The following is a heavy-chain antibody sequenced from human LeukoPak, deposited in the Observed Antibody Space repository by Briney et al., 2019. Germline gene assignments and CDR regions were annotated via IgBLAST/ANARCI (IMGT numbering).Heavy chain of an antibody. J-gene: IGHJ6*02. CDR3: ARAVAVAGYYYYYYGMDV. Sequence: GSLRLSCAASGFTFSSYWMHWVRQAPGKGLVWVSRINSDGSSTSYADSVKGRFTISRDNAKNTLYLQMNSLRAEDTAVYYCARAVAVAGYYYYYYGMDVWGQGTTVTVSS. D-gene: IGHD6-19*01. CDR2: INSDGSST. V-gene: IGHV3-74*01. CDR1: GFTFSSYW.